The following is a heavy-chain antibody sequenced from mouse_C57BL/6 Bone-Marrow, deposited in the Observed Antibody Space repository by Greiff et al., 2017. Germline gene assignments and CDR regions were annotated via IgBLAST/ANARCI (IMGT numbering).Heavy chain of an antibody. Sequence: EVQLQQSGPELVKPGASVKISCKASGYSFTGYYMNWVKQSPEKSLEWIGEINPSTGGTTYNQKFKAKATLTVDKSSSTAYMQLKSLTSEDSAVYYGARSRIFYSNYDVFDYWGQGTTLTVSS. J-gene: IGHJ2*01. CDR3: ARSRIFYSNYDVFDY. CDR1: GYSFTGYY. D-gene: IGHD2-5*01. V-gene: IGHV1-42*01. CDR2: INPSTGGT.